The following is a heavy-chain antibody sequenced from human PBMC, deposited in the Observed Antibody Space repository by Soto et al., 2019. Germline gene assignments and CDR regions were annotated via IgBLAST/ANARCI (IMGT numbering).Heavy chain of an antibody. CDR3: ARDRGVRGDNWFDP. J-gene: IGHJ5*02. V-gene: IGHV4-59*01. Sequence: QVQLQESGPGLVKPSETLSLTCTVSGGSISSYYWSWIRQPPGKGLEWIGYIYYSGSTNYNPSLKSRVTISVDTSKNQFSLKLSSVTAADTAVYYCARDRGVRGDNWFDPWGQGTLVTVSS. CDR2: IYYSGST. D-gene: IGHD3-10*01. CDR1: GGSISSYY.